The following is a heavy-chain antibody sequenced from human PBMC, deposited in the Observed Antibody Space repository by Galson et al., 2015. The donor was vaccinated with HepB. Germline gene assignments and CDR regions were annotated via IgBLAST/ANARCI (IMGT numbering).Heavy chain of an antibody. D-gene: IGHD2-2*02. J-gene: IGHJ4*02. CDR2: IKQDGSEK. Sequence: SLRLSCAASGFTFSSYWMSWVRQAPGKGLEWVANIKQDGSEKYYVDSVKGRFTISRDNAKNSLYLQMNSLRAEDTAVYYCARVIGYCSSTSCYTRLFDYWGQGTLVTVSS. V-gene: IGHV3-7*01. CDR1: GFTFSSYW. CDR3: ARVIGYCSSTSCYTRLFDY.